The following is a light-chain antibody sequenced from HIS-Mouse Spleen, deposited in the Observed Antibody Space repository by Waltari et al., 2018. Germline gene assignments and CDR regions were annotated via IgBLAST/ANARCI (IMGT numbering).Light chain of an antibody. CDR3: SSYTSSSFNVV. V-gene: IGLV2-14*03. Sequence: QSALTQPASVSGSPGQSITISCTGTRSDVGGYNYVPWYQKHPGKAPKLMIYDVSNRPSGVSNRFSGSKSGNTASLTISGLQAEDEADYYCSSYTSSSFNVVFGGGTKLTVL. CDR2: DVS. CDR1: RSDVGGYNY. J-gene: IGLJ2*01.